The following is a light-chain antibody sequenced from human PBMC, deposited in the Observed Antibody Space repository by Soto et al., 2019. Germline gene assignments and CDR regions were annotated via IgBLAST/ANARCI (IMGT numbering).Light chain of an antibody. J-gene: IGKJ4*01. CDR3: QQYNIYPLT. Sequence: IQMTQSPSTLSASVGDRVTITCRARHSISSWVAWYQQKPGKAPRLLIYDASSLESGFPSRISGSGSGTEFTLPSSSLQPDDFAPYDCQQYNIYPLTFGGGTKVEIK. CDR1: HSISSW. V-gene: IGKV1-5*01. CDR2: DAS.